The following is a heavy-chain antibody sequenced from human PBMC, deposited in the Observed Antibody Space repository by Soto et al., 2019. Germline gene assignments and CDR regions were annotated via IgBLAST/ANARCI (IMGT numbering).Heavy chain of an antibody. V-gene: IGHV4-31*03. CDR1: GGSISSGGYY. Sequence: QVQLQESGPGLVKPSQTLSLTCTVSGGSISSGGYYWSWIRQHPGKGLEWIGYIFYSGSTYYNPSLKSRVTISVHTSKNQFSLKLSSVTAADTAVYYCARGVLLLPAATLARYYFDSWGQGTLVTVSS. D-gene: IGHD2-2*01. CDR3: ARGVLLLPAATLARYYFDS. CDR2: IFYSGST. J-gene: IGHJ4*02.